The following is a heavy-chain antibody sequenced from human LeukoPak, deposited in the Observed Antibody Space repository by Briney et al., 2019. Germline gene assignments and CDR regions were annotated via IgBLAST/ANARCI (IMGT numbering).Heavy chain of an antibody. D-gene: IGHD3-9*01. CDR2: FNHGGVT. V-gene: IGHV4-34*01. CDR3: ARGHHSDYDILTGYYTPHYGMDV. J-gene: IGHJ6*02. CDR1: GGSFSGYY. Sequence: SETLSLTCAVYGGSFSGYYWSWIRQPPGEGPEWIGEFNHGGVTNYSPSLKSRITISVDTSKNQFSLKLSSVTAADTAVYYCARGHHSDYDILTGYYTPHYGMDVWAQGTTVTDSS.